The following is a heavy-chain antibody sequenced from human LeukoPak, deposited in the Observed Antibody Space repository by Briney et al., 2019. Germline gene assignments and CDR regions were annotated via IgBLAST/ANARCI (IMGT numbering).Heavy chain of an antibody. Sequence: GGSLRLSCEATGFIFSNYWMAWVRQAPGKGLEWVANIKEDGSDKNYVDSMKGRFTISRDNAKNSLYLQMNSLRVEDTAVYYCARDPSYSYSYVLFDNWGQGTLVTVSS. D-gene: IGHD5-18*01. CDR1: GFIFSNYW. CDR3: ARDPSYSYSYVLFDN. CDR2: IKEDGSDK. V-gene: IGHV3-7*01. J-gene: IGHJ4*02.